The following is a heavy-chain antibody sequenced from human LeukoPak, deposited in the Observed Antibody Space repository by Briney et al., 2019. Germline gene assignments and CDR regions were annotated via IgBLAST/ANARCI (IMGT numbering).Heavy chain of an antibody. Sequence: GGSLRLSCAASGFTFSSYWMHWVRQAPGKGLAWVAHISTDGSGTTYADSVKGRFTISRDNAKSTVYLQMNSLRAEDTAVYYCARDHAIPYTIFGVVIGLPYYYYGMDVWGQGTTVTVSS. CDR2: ISTDGSGT. J-gene: IGHJ6*02. D-gene: IGHD3-3*01. V-gene: IGHV3-74*01. CDR1: GFTFSSYW. CDR3: ARDHAIPYTIFGVVIGLPYYYYGMDV.